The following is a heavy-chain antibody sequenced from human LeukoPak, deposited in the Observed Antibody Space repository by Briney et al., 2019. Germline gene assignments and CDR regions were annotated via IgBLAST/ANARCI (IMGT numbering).Heavy chain of an antibody. CDR2: INPNSGGT. J-gene: IGHJ5*02. Sequence: ASVTVSCKASGYSFTDYYMHWVRQAPGQGLEWMGWINPNSGGTNSAQKFQGRVTMTRDTSITTVYMEVSWLTSDDTAIYYCARADRLHGGPYLIGPWGQGTLVTVSS. D-gene: IGHD2-21*01. CDR1: GYSFTDYY. V-gene: IGHV1-2*02. CDR3: ARADRLHGGPYLIGP.